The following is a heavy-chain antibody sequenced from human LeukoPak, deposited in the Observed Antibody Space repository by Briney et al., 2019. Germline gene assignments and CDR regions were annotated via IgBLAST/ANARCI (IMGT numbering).Heavy chain of an antibody. J-gene: IGHJ4*02. V-gene: IGHV3-23*01. CDR2: ISGSGGST. D-gene: IGHD3-22*01. CDR3: AKDLDSSGYYLFSAGDY. Sequence: GGSLRLSCAASGFTFSSYAMSWVRQALGKGLEWVSAISGSGGSTYYADSVKGRFTISRDNSKNTLYLQMNSLRAEDTAVYYCAKDLDSSGYYLFSAGDYWGQGTLVTVSS. CDR1: GFTFSSYA.